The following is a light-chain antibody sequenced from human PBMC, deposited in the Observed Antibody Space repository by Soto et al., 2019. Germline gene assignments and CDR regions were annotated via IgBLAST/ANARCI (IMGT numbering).Light chain of an antibody. Sequence: QSALTQPASVSGSPGQSITISCTGSSADIGGYNYVSWYQQHPGKAPKLMIYEVSNRPSGISNRFSGSKSGHRASLTISGLQPEDEADYFCSSFVSSGAVVFGGGTQLTVL. CDR1: SADIGGYNY. CDR2: EVS. CDR3: SSFVSSGAVV. J-gene: IGLJ2*01. V-gene: IGLV2-14*01.